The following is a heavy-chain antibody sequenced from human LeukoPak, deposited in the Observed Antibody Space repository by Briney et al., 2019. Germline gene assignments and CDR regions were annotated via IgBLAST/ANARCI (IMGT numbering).Heavy chain of an antibody. CDR2: ISSNGGST. CDR1: GFTFSSYG. J-gene: IGHJ6*03. CDR3: ARGGYGASTPYYMDV. Sequence: GGSLRLSCAASGFTFSSYGMSWVRQAPGKGLEYVSAISSNGGSTYYANSVKGRSTISRDNSKNTLYLQMGSLRAEDMAVYYCARGGYGASTPYYMDVWGKGTTVTVSS. D-gene: IGHD1-26*01. V-gene: IGHV3-64*01.